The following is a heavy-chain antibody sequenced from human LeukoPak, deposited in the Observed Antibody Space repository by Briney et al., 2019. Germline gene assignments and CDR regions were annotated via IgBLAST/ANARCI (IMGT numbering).Heavy chain of an antibody. CDR3: ARDNWNYGSSMDV. J-gene: IGHJ6*02. CDR2: IYYSGST. CDR1: GGSISSYY. Sequence: SETLSLTCTVSGGSISSYYWSWIRQPPGKGLEWIGYIYYSGSTNYNPSLKSRVAISVDTSKNQFSLKLSSVTAADTAVYYCARDNWNYGSSMDVWGQGTTVTVSS. V-gene: IGHV4-59*01. D-gene: IGHD1-7*01.